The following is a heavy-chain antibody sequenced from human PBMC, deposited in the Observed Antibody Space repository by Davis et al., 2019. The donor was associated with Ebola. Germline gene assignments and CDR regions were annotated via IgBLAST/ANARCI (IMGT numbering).Heavy chain of an antibody. D-gene: IGHD2-2*01. CDR2: ISYDGSNK. J-gene: IGHJ6*02. CDR1: GFTFSSYA. Sequence: GESLKISCAASGFTFSSYAMHWVRQAPGKGLEWVAVISYDGSNKYYADSVKGRFTISRDNSKNTLYLQMNSLRAEDTAVYYCARGGPGVVPAAMYYYGMDVWGQGTTVTVSS. CDR3: ARGGPGVVPAAMYYYGMDV. V-gene: IGHV3-30-3*01.